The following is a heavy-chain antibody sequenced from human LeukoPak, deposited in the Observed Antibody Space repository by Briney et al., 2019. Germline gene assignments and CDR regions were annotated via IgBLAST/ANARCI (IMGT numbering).Heavy chain of an antibody. CDR1: GFTFSTYA. J-gene: IGHJ5*02. CDR2: ITSSGGTT. CDR3: VEGGTTAALNWFDP. V-gene: IGHV3-64D*09. Sequence: GGSLRLSCSASGFTFSTYAMHWVRQAPGKGLEYVSGITSSGGTTYYADSVKGRFTISRDNSKNTLYLQMSSLRPEDTALYYCVEGGTTAALNWFDPWGQGTLVTVSS. D-gene: IGHD1/OR15-1a*01.